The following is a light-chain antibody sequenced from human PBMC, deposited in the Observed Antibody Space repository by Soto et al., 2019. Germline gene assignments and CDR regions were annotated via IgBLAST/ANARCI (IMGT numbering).Light chain of an antibody. V-gene: IGLV1-44*01. CDR2: SNN. Sequence: QSVLTQPPSASGTPGQWVIISCSGSSSNIGRDTVNWYRQFPGTAPKLLIYSNNQRPSGVPDRFSGSKSGTSASLAISGLQSEDEADYYCAVWDDSLNGLWVFGGGTKLTVL. CDR3: AVWDDSLNGLWV. J-gene: IGLJ3*02. CDR1: SSNIGRDT.